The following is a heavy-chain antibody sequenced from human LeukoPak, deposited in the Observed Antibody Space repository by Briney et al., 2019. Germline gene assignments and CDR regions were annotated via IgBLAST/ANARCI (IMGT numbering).Heavy chain of an antibody. J-gene: IGHJ4*02. CDR1: GYTFTGYY. V-gene: IGHV1-2*02. Sequence: GASVKVSCKASGYTFTGYYMHWVRQAPGQGLEWMGWINPNSGGTNYAQKFQGRVTMTRDTSISTACMELSRLRSDDTAVYYCARIVATTAPFDYWGQGTLVTVSS. CDR3: ARIVATTAPFDY. D-gene: IGHD5-12*01. CDR2: INPNSGGT.